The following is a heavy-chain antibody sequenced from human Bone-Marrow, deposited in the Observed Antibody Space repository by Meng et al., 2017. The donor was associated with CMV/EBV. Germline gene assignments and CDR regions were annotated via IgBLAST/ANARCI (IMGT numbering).Heavy chain of an antibody. CDR1: GSVRSGDYY. D-gene: IGHD3-22*01. CDR2: IYYSGST. V-gene: IGHV4-30-4*01. J-gene: IGHJ5*02. CDR3: ARMGYYDSSGYYWFDP. Sequence: GSVRSGDYYWSWIRQPPGKGLEWIGYIYYSGSTYYNPSLKSRVTISVDTSKNQFSLKLSSVTAADTAVYYCARMGYYDSSGYYWFDPWGQGTLVTVSS.